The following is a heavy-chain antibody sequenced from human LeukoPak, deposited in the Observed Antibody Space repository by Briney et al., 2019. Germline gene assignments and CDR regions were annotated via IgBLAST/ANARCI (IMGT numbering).Heavy chain of an antibody. Sequence: GKSLRLSCAASKFTFSHYGMHWVRQAPGKGLEWVAVIWNDGSNKYYADSVKGRFTVSRDSSRNTLYLQMNSLRAEDTGVYYCAKDAQRGFDYSNSLEYWGPGTLATVSS. CDR2: IWNDGSNK. CDR1: KFTFSHYG. D-gene: IGHD4-11*01. CDR3: AKDAQRGFDYSNSLEY. V-gene: IGHV3-33*06. J-gene: IGHJ4*02.